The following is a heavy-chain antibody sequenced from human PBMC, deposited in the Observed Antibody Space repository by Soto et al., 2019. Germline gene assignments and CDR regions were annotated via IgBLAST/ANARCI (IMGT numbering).Heavy chain of an antibody. Sequence: SVTLSLTYTVSGGSISSYYWSWIRQPPGKGLEWIGYIYYSGSTNYNPSLKSRVTISVDTTKNQFSLKLSSVIAADTAVYYCARSFYDIVVVPAAMEFDYWGQGTLVTVSS. J-gene: IGHJ4*02. CDR1: GGSISSYY. V-gene: IGHV4-59*01. CDR2: IYYSGST. CDR3: ARSFYDIVVVPAAMEFDY. D-gene: IGHD2-2*01.